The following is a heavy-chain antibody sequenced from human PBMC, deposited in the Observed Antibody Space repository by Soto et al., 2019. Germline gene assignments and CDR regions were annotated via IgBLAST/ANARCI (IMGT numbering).Heavy chain of an antibody. CDR1: GGTFSSYS. D-gene: IGHD6-13*01. CDR2: IIPIFGTA. CDR3: ATPHSIAAAPHYYXYFRQDV. Sequence: SVYVSFKTSGGTFSSYSISWVRQAPGQWLELMGGIIPIFGTANYEHKFQGRVTITADESTSTAYMELSSLRSEDTDLYYCATPHSIAAAPHYYXYFRQDVWGQGTTVNVS. V-gene: IGHV1-69*13. J-gene: IGHJ6*02.